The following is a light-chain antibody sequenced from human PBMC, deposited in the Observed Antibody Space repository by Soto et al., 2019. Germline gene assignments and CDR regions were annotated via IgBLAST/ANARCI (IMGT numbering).Light chain of an antibody. CDR2: DAS. CDR1: QSISTW. CDR3: QQYNRYPST. J-gene: IGKJ2*01. V-gene: IGKV1-5*01. Sequence: DIQMTQSPSTVSASVGDGVTITCRASQSISTWLAWYQQKPGKAPKLLIYDASTLESGVPSGFSGSGSGTEFTLTISSLQRDDFAAYYCQQYNRYPSTFGQGTKLEIK.